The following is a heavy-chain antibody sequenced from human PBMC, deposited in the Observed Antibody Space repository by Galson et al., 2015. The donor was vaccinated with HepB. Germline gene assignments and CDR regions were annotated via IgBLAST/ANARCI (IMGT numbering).Heavy chain of an antibody. CDR2: INPFSGDT. V-gene: IGHV1-2*04. CDR3: ARQPSGQDWMVFDY. D-gene: IGHD5-12*01. Sequence: SVKVSCKASGYTFSDYYIHWVRQAPGRGLEWVGWINPFSGDTDYAQKFQGWVTVTSDTSVSTAYLELRRLKSDDTAVYYCARQPSGQDWMVFDYWGQGTLVTVSS. J-gene: IGHJ4*02. CDR1: GYTFSDYY.